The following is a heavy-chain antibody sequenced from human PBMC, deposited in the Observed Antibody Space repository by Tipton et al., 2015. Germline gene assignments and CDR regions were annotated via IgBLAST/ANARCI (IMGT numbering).Heavy chain of an antibody. CDR1: GGSVSSGSYY. CDR2: ISQRDGT. Sequence: LRLSCTFSGGSVSSGSYYWGWIRQTPGKGLEWIGYISQRDGTKYNPSLKSRVTISVDTSKNQFSLKLSSVTAADTAVYYCACQDYDSLTRDYQTVDYWGQGTLVTVSS. V-gene: IGHV4-61*01. D-gene: IGHD3-9*01. CDR3: ACQDYDSLTRDYQTVDY. J-gene: IGHJ4*02.